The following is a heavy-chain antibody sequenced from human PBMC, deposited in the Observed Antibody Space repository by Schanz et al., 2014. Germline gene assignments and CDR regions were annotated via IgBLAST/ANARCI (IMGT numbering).Heavy chain of an antibody. V-gene: IGHV3-66*01. J-gene: IGHJ6*03. CDR1: GFTVSSNH. Sequence: EGQLAESRGGLVQPGGSLRLSCAVSGFTVSSNHMSWVRQAPGKGLEWVSVIYSGIGAYYADSVKGRFTISRDNAKKTLSLQMISLRAEDTAVYYCARDGDRFYHNYYMDVWGKGTTVTVSS. CDR3: ARDGDRFYHNYYMDV. CDR2: IYSGIGA. D-gene: IGHD4-17*01.